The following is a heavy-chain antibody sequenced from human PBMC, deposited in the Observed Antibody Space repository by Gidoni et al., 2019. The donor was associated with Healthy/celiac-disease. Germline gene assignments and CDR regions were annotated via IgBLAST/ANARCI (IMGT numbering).Heavy chain of an antibody. CDR2: INAGNGNT. CDR3: ARAQGRSYYENFDL. CDR1: GSTFTSYA. D-gene: IGHD1-26*01. V-gene: IGHV1-3*01. J-gene: IGHJ2*01. Sequence: QVQLVQSGAEVKKPGDSVKVSCKASGSTFTSYAMHWVRQAPGQRLEWMGWINAGNGNTKYSQKFQGRVTITRDTSASTAYMGLSSLRSEDTAVYYCARAQGRSYYENFDLWGRGTLVTVSS.